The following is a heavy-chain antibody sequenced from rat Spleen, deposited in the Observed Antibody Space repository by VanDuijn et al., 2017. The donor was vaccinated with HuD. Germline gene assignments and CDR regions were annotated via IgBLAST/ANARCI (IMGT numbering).Heavy chain of an antibody. V-gene: IGHV2-41*01. J-gene: IGHJ3*01. CDR1: GFSLTSYN. CDR3: VRSEGIIRGQFAY. Sequence: QVQLKESGPGLVQSSQTLSLTCTVAGFSLTSYNVHWVRQPPGKGLEWMGVIWNVGGTRYNSALKSRLSISKETSKRQVFLKMNSLQTEDTAMYFCVRSEGIIRGQFAYWGQGTLVTVSS. CDR2: IWNVGGT. D-gene: IGHD4-3*01.